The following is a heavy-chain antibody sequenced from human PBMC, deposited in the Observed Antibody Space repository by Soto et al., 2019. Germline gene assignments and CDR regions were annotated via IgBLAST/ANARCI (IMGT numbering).Heavy chain of an antibody. CDR1: GFTFSSYW. V-gene: IGHV3-7*03. Sequence: EVQLVESGGGLVQPGGSLRLSCAASGFTFSSYWMSWVRQAPGKGLEWVANIKQDGSEKYYVDSVKGRFTISRDNAKNSLYLQMNSLRAEDTAVYYCASCPGQWDQYYYGMDVWGQGTTVTVSS. CDR3: ASCPGQWDQYYYGMDV. D-gene: IGHD1-26*01. CDR2: IKQDGSEK. J-gene: IGHJ6*02.